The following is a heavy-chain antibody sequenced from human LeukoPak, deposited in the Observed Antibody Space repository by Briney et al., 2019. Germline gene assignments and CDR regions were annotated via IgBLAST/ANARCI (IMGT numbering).Heavy chain of an antibody. V-gene: IGHV4-34*01. D-gene: IGHD4-17*01. CDR3: VRGGGYGDGDSYYGMDV. CDR2: INHSGST. J-gene: IGHJ6*02. CDR1: GGSFSGYY. Sequence: SETLSLTCAVYGGSFSGYYWSWIRQPPGKGLEWIGEINHSGSTNYNPSLKSRVAISVDTSKNQFSLNLTSVTAADTAVYYCVRGGGYGDGDSYYGMDVWGQGTTVTVSS.